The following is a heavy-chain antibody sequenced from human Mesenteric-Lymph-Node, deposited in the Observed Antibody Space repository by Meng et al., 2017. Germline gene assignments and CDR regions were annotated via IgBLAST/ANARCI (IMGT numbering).Heavy chain of an antibody. J-gene: IGHJ5*02. Sequence: GSLRLSCAVYGGSFSGYYWSWIRQPPGKGLEWIGEINHSGSTNYNPSLKSRVTISVDTSKNQFSLKLSSVTAADTAVYYCARSYYDSRGRFDPWGQGTLVTVSS. D-gene: IGHD3-3*01. V-gene: IGHV4-34*01. CDR1: GGSFSGYY. CDR3: ARSYYDSRGRFDP. CDR2: INHSGST.